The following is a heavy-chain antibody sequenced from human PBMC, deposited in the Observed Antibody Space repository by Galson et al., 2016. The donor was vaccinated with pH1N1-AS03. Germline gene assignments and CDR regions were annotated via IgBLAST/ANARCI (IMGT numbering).Heavy chain of an antibody. J-gene: IGHJ4*02. CDR1: GFTLSSYW. CDR3: VRAVATAGSF. CDR2: INQYGNVT. Sequence: SLRLSCAASGFTLSSYWMNWVRRAPGKGLEWVANINQYGNVTYYVDSVKGRFTVSRDNATNSVYLQMNSLRAEDTAVYYCVRAVATAGSFWGQGTLVVVSS. D-gene: IGHD6-13*01. V-gene: IGHV3-7*04.